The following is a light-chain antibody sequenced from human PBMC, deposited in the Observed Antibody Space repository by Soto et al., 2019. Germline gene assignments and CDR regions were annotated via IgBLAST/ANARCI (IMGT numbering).Light chain of an antibody. CDR1: SSNIGSNS. CDR2: SDN. Sequence: QSVLTQPPSASGTPGQRVTISCSGSSSNIGSNSVNWYHQVAGTAPKLLIHSDNQRPSGVPDRFSGSKSGTSASLAISGLQAEDEADYYCSSYTSSSNYVFGTGTKLTVL. CDR3: SSYTSSSNYV. J-gene: IGLJ1*01. V-gene: IGLV1-44*01.